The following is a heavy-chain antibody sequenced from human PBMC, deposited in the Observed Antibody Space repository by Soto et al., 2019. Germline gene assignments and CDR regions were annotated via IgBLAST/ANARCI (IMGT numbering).Heavy chain of an antibody. V-gene: IGHV3-23*01. CDR1: GFTFSSYA. Sequence: EVQLLESGGGLVQPGGSLRLSCAASGFTFSSYAMSWVRQAPGKGLEWVSAISGSGGSTYYADSVKGRFTISRDNSKNTLYLQRNSLRAEDTAVYYCAKDGIFGVVIEPNWFDPWGQGTLVTVSS. D-gene: IGHD3-3*01. CDR2: ISGSGGST. CDR3: AKDGIFGVVIEPNWFDP. J-gene: IGHJ5*02.